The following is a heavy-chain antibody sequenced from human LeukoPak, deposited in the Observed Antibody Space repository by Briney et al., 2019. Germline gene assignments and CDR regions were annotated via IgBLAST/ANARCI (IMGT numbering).Heavy chain of an antibody. CDR3: ARALTSYYDSSGYSLGY. Sequence: PSETLSLTCTVSGGSISSSSYYWGWIRQPPGKGLEWIGSIYYSGSTYYNPSLKSRVTISVDTSKNQFSLKLSSVTAADTAVYYCARALTSYYDSSGYSLGYWGQGTLVTVSS. J-gene: IGHJ4*02. D-gene: IGHD3-22*01. CDR1: GGSISSSSYY. V-gene: IGHV4-39*07. CDR2: IYYSGST.